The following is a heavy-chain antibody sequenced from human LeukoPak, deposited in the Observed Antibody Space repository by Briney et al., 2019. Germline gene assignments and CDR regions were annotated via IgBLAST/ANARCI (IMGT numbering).Heavy chain of an antibody. CDR1: GFTFDMYA. D-gene: IGHD3-16*02. CDR3: AKDQWGSLGY. V-gene: IGHV3-23*01. Sequence: GGSLRLSCAASGFTFDMYAMSWVRQAPGKGLDWVSGISGSGDNTYYAHSVKGRFTISRDNSKNTLYVQMNNLRAEDTATYYCAKDQWGSLGYWGQGTLVTVSS. J-gene: IGHJ4*02. CDR2: ISGSGDNT.